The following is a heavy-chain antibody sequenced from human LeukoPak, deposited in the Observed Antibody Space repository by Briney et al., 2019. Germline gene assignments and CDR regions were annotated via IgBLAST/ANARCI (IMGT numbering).Heavy chain of an antibody. J-gene: IGHJ5*02. CDR1: GGTFSSYT. CDR2: IIPILGIA. V-gene: IGHV1-69*04. CDR3: ATDIVVVPAARNWFDP. D-gene: IGHD2-2*01. Sequence: SVKVSCKASGGTFSSYTISWVRQAPGQGLEWMGRIIPILGIANYAQKFQGRVTITADKSTSTAYMELSSLRSEDTAVYYYATDIVVVPAARNWFDPWGQGTLVTVSS.